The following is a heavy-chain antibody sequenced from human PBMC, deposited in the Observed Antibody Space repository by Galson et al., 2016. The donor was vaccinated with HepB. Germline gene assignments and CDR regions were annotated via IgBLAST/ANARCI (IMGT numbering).Heavy chain of an antibody. J-gene: IGHJ6*02. CDR2: IKSKTDGGTT. CDR3: RYGMEV. V-gene: IGHV3-15*01. CDR1: GFTFSNAW. Sequence: LRLSCAASGFTFSNAWMSWVRQAPGKELEWVGRIKSKTDGGTTDYAAPVKGRFSISRDDSKNTLYLQMNSPKTDDTAVYYCRYGMEVWGQGTTVTVSS.